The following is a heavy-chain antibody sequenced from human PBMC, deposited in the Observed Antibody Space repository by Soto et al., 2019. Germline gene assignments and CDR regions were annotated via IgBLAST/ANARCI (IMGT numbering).Heavy chain of an antibody. J-gene: IGHJ4*02. CDR2: IYWDDDE. Sequence: QITLKESGPTLVKPTQTLTLTCTFSGFSLSTSGVGVGWIRQPPGKALEWLALIYWDDDERYSPSLKSRLTITKDTSRNQVVLIMTNMDPVDPATYYCARRRAGTVFDYWGQGTLVTVSS. CDR3: ARRRAGTVFDY. D-gene: IGHD3-10*01. CDR1: GFSLSTSGVG. V-gene: IGHV2-5*02.